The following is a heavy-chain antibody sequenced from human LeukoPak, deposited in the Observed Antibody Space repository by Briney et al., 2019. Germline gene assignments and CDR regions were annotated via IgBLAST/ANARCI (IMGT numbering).Heavy chain of an antibody. J-gene: IGHJ2*01. CDR1: GYTFTGYY. CDR3: ARELRRRWYFDL. D-gene: IGHD3-10*01. CDR2: FNPNSGGT. Sequence: ASVKVSCKASGYTFTGYYLHWVRQAPGQGPEWMGWFNPNSGGTNYAQKFQGRVTMSRDTSISTAYMELAFLRSDDTAVYYCARELRRRWYFDLWGRGTLVTVSS. V-gene: IGHV1-2*02.